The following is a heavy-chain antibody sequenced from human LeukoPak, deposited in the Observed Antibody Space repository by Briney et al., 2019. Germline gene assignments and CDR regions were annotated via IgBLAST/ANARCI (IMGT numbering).Heavy chain of an antibody. CDR1: GFTFSSYA. J-gene: IGHJ4*02. Sequence: GGSLRLSCAASGFTFSSYAMHWVRQAPGKGLEWVAVISYDGSNKYYADSVKGRFTISRDNSKNTLYLQMNSLRAGDTAVYYCARALDTCSSTSCYTAFDYWGQGTLVTVSS. CDR2: ISYDGSNK. V-gene: IGHV3-30-3*01. CDR3: ARALDTCSSTSCYTAFDY. D-gene: IGHD2-2*02.